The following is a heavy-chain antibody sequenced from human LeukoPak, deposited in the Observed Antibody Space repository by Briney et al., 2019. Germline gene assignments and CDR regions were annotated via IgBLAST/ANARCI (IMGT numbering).Heavy chain of an antibody. D-gene: IGHD1-7*01. CDR1: GFTFSTYA. CDR3: AKRRGLELLYYYYMDV. CDR2: INSGGST. Sequence: GSLRLSCAASGFTFSTYAMTWVRQAPGKGLEWVSTINSGGSTYYADSVKGRFTISRDNSKNTLYLQMNSLRAEDTAVYYCAKRRGLELLYYYYMDVWGKGTTVTVSS. J-gene: IGHJ6*03. V-gene: IGHV3-23*01.